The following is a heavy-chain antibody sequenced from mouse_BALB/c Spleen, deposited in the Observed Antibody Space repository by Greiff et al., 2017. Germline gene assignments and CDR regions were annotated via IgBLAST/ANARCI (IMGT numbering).Heavy chain of an antibody. Sequence: VHVKQSGAELVKPGASVKLSCTASGFNIKDTYMHWVKQRPEQGLEWIGRIDPADGNTKYDPKFQGKATITADTSSNTAYLQLSSLTSEDTAVYYCARSGVVGFDYWGQGTTLTVSS. V-gene: IGHV14-3*02. CDR2: IDPADGNT. D-gene: IGHD1-1*01. CDR3: ARSGVVGFDY. CDR1: GFNIKDTY. J-gene: IGHJ2*01.